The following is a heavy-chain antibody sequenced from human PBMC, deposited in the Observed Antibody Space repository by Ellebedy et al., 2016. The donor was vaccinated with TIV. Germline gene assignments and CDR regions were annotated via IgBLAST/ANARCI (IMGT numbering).Heavy chain of an antibody. D-gene: IGHD3-16*01. CDR2: IIAYNGNT. Sequence: AASVKVSCKASGYTFSSYDISWVRQAPGQGLEWMGWIIAYNGNTNYAQKPQGRVTMTTDTSTSTAYMELRSLRYYDTAVYYCARDGRTGSWGIYYYYYGMDVWGQGTTVTVSS. CDR1: GYTFSSYD. CDR3: ARDGRTGSWGIYYYYYGMDV. J-gene: IGHJ6*02. V-gene: IGHV1-18*04.